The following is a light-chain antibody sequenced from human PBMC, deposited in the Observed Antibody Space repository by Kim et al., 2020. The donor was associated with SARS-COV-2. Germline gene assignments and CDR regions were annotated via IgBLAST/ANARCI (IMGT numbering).Light chain of an antibody. CDR3: QSYDSSLSGSVV. J-gene: IGLJ2*01. CDR1: SSNTGAGYD. CDR2: GNS. Sequence: VTISGTGSSSNTGAGYDVHWYQQLPGTAPNLLIYGNSNRPSGVPDRFSGSESGTSASLAITGLQAEDEADYYCQSYDSSLSGSVVFGGGTQLTVL. V-gene: IGLV1-40*01.